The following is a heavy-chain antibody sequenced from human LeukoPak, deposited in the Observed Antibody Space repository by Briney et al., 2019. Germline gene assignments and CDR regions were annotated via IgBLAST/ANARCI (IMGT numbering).Heavy chain of an antibody. J-gene: IGHJ4*02. Sequence: SETLSLTCTVSGGSISSYYWSWIRQPPGKGLEWIGYIYYSGSTKYNPSLKSRVTISADTSKKQFSLKLSSVTAADTAVYYCARGDDSGGYYAGYWGQGTLVTASS. D-gene: IGHD3-22*01. CDR3: ARGDDSGGYYAGY. CDR1: GGSISSYY. CDR2: IYYSGST. V-gene: IGHV4-59*08.